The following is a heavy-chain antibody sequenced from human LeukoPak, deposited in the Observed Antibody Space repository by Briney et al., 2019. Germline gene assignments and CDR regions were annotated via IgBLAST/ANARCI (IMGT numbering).Heavy chain of an antibody. D-gene: IGHD2-15*01. V-gene: IGHV4-34*01. Sequence: KPSETLSLTCAVYGGSFSGYYWSWIRQPPGKGLEWIGEINHSGSTNYNPSLKGRVTISVDTSKNQFSLKLSSVTAADTAVYYCASTGRCSGGSCYWDYYYYYYMDVWGKGTTVTVSS. CDR3: ASTGRCSGGSCYWDYYYYYYMDV. J-gene: IGHJ6*03. CDR2: INHSGST. CDR1: GGSFSGYY.